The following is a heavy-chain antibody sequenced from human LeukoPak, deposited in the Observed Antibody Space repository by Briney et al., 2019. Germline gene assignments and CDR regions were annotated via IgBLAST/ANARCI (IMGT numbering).Heavy chain of an antibody. CDR1: GFTFSSYG. J-gene: IGHJ4*02. Sequence: GGSLRLSCAASGFTFSSYGMSWVRQAPGKGLEWASSISGNGDNIHYADSVKGRFTISRDNSNNTLYLQMDSLRAEDMAVYYCAKNARWGQGTLVTISS. V-gene: IGHV3-23*01. CDR3: AKNAR. CDR2: ISGNGDNI.